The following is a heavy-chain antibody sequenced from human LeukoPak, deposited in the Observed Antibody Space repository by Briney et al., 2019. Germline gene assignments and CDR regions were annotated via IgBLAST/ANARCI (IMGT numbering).Heavy chain of an antibody. CDR3: AKDPHSIVVVPAARVDY. V-gene: IGHV3-23*01. CDR2: ISVSGGST. Sequence: GGALRFSCAASGFAFSSYAMSWVRQAPGKGLEWVSAISVSGGSTYYADSVKGRFTISRDNSKNTLYLQMNSLRAEDTAVYYCAKDPHSIVVVPAARVDYWGQGTLVTVSS. J-gene: IGHJ4*02. CDR1: GFAFSSYA. D-gene: IGHD2-2*01.